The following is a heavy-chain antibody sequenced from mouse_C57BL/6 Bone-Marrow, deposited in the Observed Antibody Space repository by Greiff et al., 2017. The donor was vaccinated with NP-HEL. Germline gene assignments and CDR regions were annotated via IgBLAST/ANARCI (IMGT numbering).Heavy chain of an antibody. D-gene: IGHD2-4*01. V-gene: IGHV1-31*01. CDR2: IYPYNGVS. J-gene: IGHJ4*01. Sequence: VHVKQSGPELVKPGASVKISCKASGYSFTGYYMHWVKQSHGNILDWIGYIYPYNGVSSYNQKFKGKATLTVDKSSSTAYMELRSLTSEDSAVYYCARSDDYDGYYYAMDYWGQGTSVTVSS. CDR1: GYSFTGYY. CDR3: ARSDDYDGYYYAMDY.